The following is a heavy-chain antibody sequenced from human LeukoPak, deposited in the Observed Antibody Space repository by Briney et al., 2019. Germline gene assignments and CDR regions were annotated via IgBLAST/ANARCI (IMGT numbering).Heavy chain of an antibody. Sequence: GGSLRLSCTASGFSFGDYAMSWVRQAPGKGLEWVGFIRSKLYGGTTQYAASVKGRFTISRDDSKSIAYLRMNSLKTEDTAVYYCTRLFSESSSWALDYWGQGSLVTVSS. CDR3: TRLFSESSSWALDY. CDR2: IRSKLYGGTT. V-gene: IGHV3-49*04. D-gene: IGHD6-13*01. CDR1: GFSFGDYA. J-gene: IGHJ4*02.